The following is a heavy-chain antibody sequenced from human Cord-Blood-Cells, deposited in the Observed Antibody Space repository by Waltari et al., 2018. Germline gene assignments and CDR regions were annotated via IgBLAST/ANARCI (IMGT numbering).Heavy chain of an antibody. D-gene: IGHD2-15*01. J-gene: IGHJ6*02. CDR2: IIHIFGTA. V-gene: IGHV1-69*01. CDR1: GGTFSSYA. Sequence: QVQLVQSGAEVKKPGSSVKVSCKASGGTFSSYAISWVRQAPVQGLEWMGGIIHIFGTANYAQKFQGRVTITADESTSTAYMELSSLRSEDTAVYYCARGGAATRRDYYYYGMDVWGQGTTVTVSS. CDR3: ARGGAATRRDYYYYGMDV.